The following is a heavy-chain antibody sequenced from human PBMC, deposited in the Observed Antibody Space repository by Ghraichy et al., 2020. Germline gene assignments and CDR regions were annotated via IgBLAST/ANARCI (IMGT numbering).Heavy chain of an antibody. CDR2: ISYDGSKK. D-gene: IGHD6-19*01. V-gene: IGHV3-30*18. J-gene: IGHJ6*02. CDR3: AKDSSGWYASMTYFYYGMEV. CDR1: GFTFSNFG. Sequence: LSLTCAASGFTFSNFGMHWVRQAPGKGLEWVALISYDGSKKYYTDSVKGRFTISRDNSKNTLYLQMNRLRAEDTAIYYCAKDSSGWYASMTYFYYGMEVWGQGPTVTVSS.